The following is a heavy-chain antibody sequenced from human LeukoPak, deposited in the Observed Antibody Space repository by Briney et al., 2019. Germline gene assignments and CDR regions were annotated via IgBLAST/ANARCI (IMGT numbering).Heavy chain of an antibody. Sequence: PSETLSLTCTVSGGSIRSSNYYWGWIRQPPGKGLEWIGNIYYSGCTYYNPSLKSRVTISVDTSKNQFSLRLSSVTAADTAVYYCASQPSYFDYWGQGTLVTVSS. CDR2: IYYSGCT. CDR3: ASQPSYFDY. V-gene: IGHV4-39*01. J-gene: IGHJ4*02. CDR1: GGSIRSSNYY.